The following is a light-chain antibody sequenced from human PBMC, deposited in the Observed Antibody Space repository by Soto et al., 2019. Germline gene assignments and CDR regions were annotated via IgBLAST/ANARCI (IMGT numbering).Light chain of an antibody. Sequence: DIKMYQSPSTLSASVGDRVTITCRASQSSSSWLAWYQQKPGKAHKLLIYDASSLESGVPSRFSGSGSGTEFTLTISSLQPDDFATYYCQQLNSYPRPFGQG. CDR3: QQLNSYPRP. CDR2: DAS. V-gene: IGKV1-5*01. J-gene: IGKJ1*01. CDR1: QSSSSW.